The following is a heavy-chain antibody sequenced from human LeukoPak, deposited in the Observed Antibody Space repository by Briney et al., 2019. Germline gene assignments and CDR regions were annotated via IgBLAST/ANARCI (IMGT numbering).Heavy chain of an antibody. J-gene: IGHJ4*02. Sequence: SETLSLTCTVSGGSISSSSYYWGWIRQPPGKGLEWIGSIYYSGSTYYNPSLKSRVTISVDTSKNQFSLKLSSVTAADTAVYYSADFWSGYLDYWGQGTLVTVSS. V-gene: IGHV4-39*01. CDR1: GGSISSSSYY. CDR3: ADFWSGYLDY. CDR2: IYYSGST. D-gene: IGHD3-3*01.